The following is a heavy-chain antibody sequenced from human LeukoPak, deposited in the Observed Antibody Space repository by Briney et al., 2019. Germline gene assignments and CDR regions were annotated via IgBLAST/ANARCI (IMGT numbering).Heavy chain of an antibody. J-gene: IGHJ4*02. CDR2: IYYSGST. CDR3: ARGSGTTYRPSDY. CDR1: DGSVISYY. V-gene: IGHV4-59*02. D-gene: IGHD3-10*01. Sequence: SETLSLTCTVSDGSVISYYWSWIRQPPGKGLEYIGYIYYSGSTNYNPSLKSRVTISVDTSKNQFSLNLRSVTAADTAVYYCARGSGTTYRPSDYWGQGTLVTVSS.